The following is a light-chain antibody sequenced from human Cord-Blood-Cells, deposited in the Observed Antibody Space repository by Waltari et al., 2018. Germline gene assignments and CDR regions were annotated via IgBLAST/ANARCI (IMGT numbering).Light chain of an antibody. Sequence: QSALTQPASVSGSPGQSLTISCTGTSRDVGGYNYVSWYQQNPGKAPKLMIYDVSNRPSGVSNRFSGSKSGNTASLTISGLQAEDEADYYCSSYTSSSTVVFGGGTKLTGL. J-gene: IGLJ2*01. CDR1: SRDVGGYNY. CDR2: DVS. CDR3: SSYTSSSTVV. V-gene: IGLV2-14*01.